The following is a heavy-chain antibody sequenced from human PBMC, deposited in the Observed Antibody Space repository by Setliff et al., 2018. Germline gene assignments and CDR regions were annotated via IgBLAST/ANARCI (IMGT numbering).Heavy chain of an antibody. CDR1: GYTFTDYY. D-gene: IGHD4-17*01. V-gene: IGHV1-2*02. CDR3: ARGGRADYTFDI. CDR2: INTYSGAT. J-gene: IGHJ3*02. Sequence: ASVTVSCKASGYTFTDYYMQWVRQAPGQGLEWMGNINTYSGATNYAHKFQGRVTMTTDESTSTAYMELSSLRSEDTAVYHCARGGRADYTFDIWGQGTMVTVSS.